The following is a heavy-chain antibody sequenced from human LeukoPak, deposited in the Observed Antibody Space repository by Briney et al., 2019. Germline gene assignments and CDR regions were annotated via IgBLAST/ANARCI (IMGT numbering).Heavy chain of an antibody. CDR3: ARDTTNYGFDY. Sequence: PGESLRLSCAASGFTVSSNYMSWVRQAPGKGLEWVSVIYSGGSTYYADSVKGRFTISRDNSKNTLYLQMNSLRAEDTAVYYCARDTTNYGFDYWGQGTLVTVSS. CDR1: GFTVSSNY. CDR2: IYSGGST. J-gene: IGHJ4*02. D-gene: IGHD3-10*01. V-gene: IGHV3-53*01.